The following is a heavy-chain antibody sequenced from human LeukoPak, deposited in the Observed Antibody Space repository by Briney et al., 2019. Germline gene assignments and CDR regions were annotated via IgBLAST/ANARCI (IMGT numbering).Heavy chain of an antibody. CDR2: IIPIFGTA. CDR1: GGTFSSYA. V-gene: IGHV1-69*13. CDR3: ARRGYSSSWYQDYFDY. D-gene: IGHD6-13*01. Sequence: SVKVSCKASGGTFSSYAISWVRQAPGQGLEWMGGIIPIFGTANYAQKFQGRVTITADESTSTAYMELSSLRSEDTAVYYCARRGYSSSWYQDYFDYWGQGTLVTVSS. J-gene: IGHJ4*02.